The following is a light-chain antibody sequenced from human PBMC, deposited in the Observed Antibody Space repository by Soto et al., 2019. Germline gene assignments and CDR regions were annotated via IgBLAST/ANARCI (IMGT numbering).Light chain of an antibody. CDR3: SSDTRSSTRYV. CDR2: DVT. CDR1: SCDVGAYNY. V-gene: IGLV2-14*01. Sequence: QSALTQPASVSGSPGQSITISCTGTSCDVGAYNYVSWYQQHPGRATKLMIYDVTNRPAGVSNRFSGSKSGNTASLTISGLRAEDEADYYCSSDTRSSTRYVFGTGTKLTVL. J-gene: IGLJ1*01.